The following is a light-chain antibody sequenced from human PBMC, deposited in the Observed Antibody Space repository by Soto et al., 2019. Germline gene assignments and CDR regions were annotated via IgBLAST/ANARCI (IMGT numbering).Light chain of an antibody. CDR2: EVS. J-gene: IGLJ2*01. CDR3: SSYAASNNLGV. Sequence: QSALTQPPSASGSPGQSVTISCIGTSRDVGGDNYVSWYQQHPGKAPKLMIYEVSKRPSGVPDRLSGSKSGNTASLTVSGLKAEDEADYYCSSYAASNNLGVFGGGTKLTVL. V-gene: IGLV2-8*01. CDR1: SRDVGGDNY.